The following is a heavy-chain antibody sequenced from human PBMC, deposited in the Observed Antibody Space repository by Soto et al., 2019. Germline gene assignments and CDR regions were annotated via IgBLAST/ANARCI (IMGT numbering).Heavy chain of an antibody. Sequence: QVQLVQSGAEVKKPGASVKVSCKASGYTLSGYALGWVRQAPGQGAEWMGWISAYNGNTDYARKFQGRVTMTTDTSTSTAYMELRSLTSDDTAVYYCTRPFSDYGDYAWSLRYWGQGTLVTVSS. CDR3: TRPFSDYGDYAWSLRY. V-gene: IGHV1-18*01. D-gene: IGHD4-17*01. J-gene: IGHJ4*02. CDR1: GYTLSGYA. CDR2: ISAYNGNT.